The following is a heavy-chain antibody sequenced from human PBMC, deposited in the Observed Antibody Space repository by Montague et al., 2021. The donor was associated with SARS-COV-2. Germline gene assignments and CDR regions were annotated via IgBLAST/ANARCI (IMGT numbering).Heavy chain of an antibody. Sequence: SLRLSCAASGYTFSHYGIHWVRQPPGKGLEWVAFISYDGRNKYYADSVTGRFTISRDDSNNTLSLQMNSLKTEDTAVYYCAKDQGYFDWPLPQDGMDAWGQGTTAIVSS. V-gene: IGHV3-30*04. CDR1: GYTFSHYG. CDR2: ISYDGRNK. D-gene: IGHD3-9*01. CDR3: AKDQGYFDWPLPQDGMDA. J-gene: IGHJ6*02.